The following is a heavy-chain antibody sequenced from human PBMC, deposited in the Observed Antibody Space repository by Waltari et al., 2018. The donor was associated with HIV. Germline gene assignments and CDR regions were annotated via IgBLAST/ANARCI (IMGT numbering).Heavy chain of an antibody. CDR1: GFRFRKYG. Sequence: QVQLVASGGGGVQPGGSLRLSCAASGFRFRKYGMHWVRQTPGRGLEWVAVIYSDGSHKSYTDSIKGRFTISRDNSKNTLNLQMDGLRADDTGVYYCARDRWVASSNWYVDFWGQGTLVSVSA. D-gene: IGHD6-13*01. CDR3: ARDRWVASSNWYVDF. J-gene: IGHJ4*02. V-gene: IGHV3-30*12. CDR2: IYSDGSHK.